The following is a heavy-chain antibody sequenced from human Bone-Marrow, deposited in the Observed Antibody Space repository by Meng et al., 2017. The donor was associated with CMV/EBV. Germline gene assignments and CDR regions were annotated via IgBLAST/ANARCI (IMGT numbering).Heavy chain of an antibody. CDR1: GGSISSYY. D-gene: IGHD6-19*01. Sequence: LRLSCTVSGGSISSYYWSWIRQPPGKGLEWIGYIYYSGSTNYNPSLKSRVTISVDTSKNQFSLKLSSVNAADTAVYYCARPWSKGWYHLDDWGQGTVVTVSS. CDR2: IYYSGST. CDR3: ARPWSKGWYHLDD. J-gene: IGHJ4*01. V-gene: IGHV4-59*01.